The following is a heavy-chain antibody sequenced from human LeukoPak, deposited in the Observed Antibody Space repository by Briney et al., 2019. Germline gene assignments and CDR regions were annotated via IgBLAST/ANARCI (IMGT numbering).Heavy chain of an antibody. CDR2: ISYDGSNK. CDR3: AKDSDEVPAAIGY. CDR1: GFTFSSYG. J-gene: IGHJ4*02. D-gene: IGHD2-2*02. V-gene: IGHV3-30*18. Sequence: GGSLRLSCAASGFTFSSYGMHWVRQAPGKGLEWVAVISYDGSNKYYADSVKGRFTISRDNSKNTLYLQMNSLRAEDTAVYYCAKDSDEVPAAIGYWGQGTLVTVSS.